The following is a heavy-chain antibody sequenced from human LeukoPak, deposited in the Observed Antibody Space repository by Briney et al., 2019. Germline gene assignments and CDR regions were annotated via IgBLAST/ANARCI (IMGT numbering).Heavy chain of an antibody. V-gene: IGHV3-30*02. Sequence: GGSLRLSCAASGFTFSNYGMHWVRQAPGKGLEWVGFIRYDGSNKYCADSVKGRFTVSRDSPKNTLYLQMNSLRAEDTAAYYCAREKNDYGDYSYMDVWGKGTTVTVSS. CDR2: IRYDGSNK. D-gene: IGHD4-17*01. CDR1: GFTFSNYG. CDR3: AREKNDYGDYSYMDV. J-gene: IGHJ6*03.